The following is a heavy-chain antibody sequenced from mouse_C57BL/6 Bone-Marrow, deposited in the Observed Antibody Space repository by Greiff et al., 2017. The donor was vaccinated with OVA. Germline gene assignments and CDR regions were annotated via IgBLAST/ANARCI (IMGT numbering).Heavy chain of an antibody. Sequence: VQLQQSGAELVRPGASVKLSCTASGFNIKDDYMHWVKQRPEQGLEWIGWIDPENGDTEYASKFQGKATITADKSSNTAYLQLSSLTSEDTAVYYCTTFYYGSSLYYFDYWGQGTTLTVSS. J-gene: IGHJ2*01. CDR3: TTFYYGSSLYYFDY. D-gene: IGHD1-1*01. V-gene: IGHV14-4*01. CDR1: GFNIKDDY. CDR2: IDPENGDT.